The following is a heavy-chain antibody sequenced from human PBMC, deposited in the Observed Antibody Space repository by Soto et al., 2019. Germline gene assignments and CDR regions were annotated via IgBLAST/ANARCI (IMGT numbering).Heavy chain of an antibody. J-gene: IGHJ4*02. CDR2: IKTKTEGGTT. V-gene: IGHV3-15*07. CDR3: TTKTERISVSGY. D-gene: IGHD1-1*01. CDR1: GFTFTNAW. Sequence: GGSLRLSCAASGFTFTNAWMNWVRQAPGKGLEWVGRIKTKTEGGTTDYAAPVKGRFTISRDDSKNTLYLQMDSLKTDDTAVYFCTTKTERISVSGYWGQGALVTVSS.